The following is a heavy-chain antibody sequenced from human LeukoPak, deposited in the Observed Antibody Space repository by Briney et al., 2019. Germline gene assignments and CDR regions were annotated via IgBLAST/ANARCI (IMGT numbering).Heavy chain of an antibody. CDR3: ARLMNIAAADF. V-gene: IGHV4-61*01. CDR2: IYYSGGT. CDR1: GGSVSSGSYY. D-gene: IGHD6-13*01. J-gene: IGHJ4*02. Sequence: SETLSLTCTVSGGSVSSGSYYWSWIRQPPGKGLEWIGYIYYSGGTNYNPSLKSRVTISVDMSKNQFSLKLTSVTAADTAVYYCARLMNIAAADFWGQGTLVTVSS.